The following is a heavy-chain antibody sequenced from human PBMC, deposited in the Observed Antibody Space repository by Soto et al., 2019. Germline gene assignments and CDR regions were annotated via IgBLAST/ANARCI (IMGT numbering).Heavy chain of an antibody. J-gene: IGHJ6*02. CDR3: ARVLLWFGDVYGMDV. CDR1: GFAFNNYG. V-gene: IGHV3-21*01. CDR2: ISSSSSYI. Sequence: GSLRLSCTVSGFAFNNYGINWVRQAPGKGLEWVSSISSSSSYIYYADSVKGRFTISRDNAKNSLYLQMNSLRAEDTAVYYCARVLLWFGDVYGMDVWGQGTTVTVSS. D-gene: IGHD3-10*01.